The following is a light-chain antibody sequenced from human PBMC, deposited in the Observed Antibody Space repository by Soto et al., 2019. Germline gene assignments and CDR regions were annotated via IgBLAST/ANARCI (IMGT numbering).Light chain of an antibody. J-gene: IGKJ5*01. V-gene: IGKV3-20*01. CDR2: GAS. CDR1: QSVSSY. Sequence: EIVLTQSPATLSLSPGERANLPCRASQSVSSYLAWYQQKPGQAPRLLLYGASSRATGIPDRFSGSGSGTDFTLTISRLEPEDYAVYYCQQYGNSPLSMFGQGTRLDIK. CDR3: QQYGNSPLSM.